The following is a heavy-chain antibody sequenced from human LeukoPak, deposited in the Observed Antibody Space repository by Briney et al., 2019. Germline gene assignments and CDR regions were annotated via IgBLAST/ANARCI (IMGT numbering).Heavy chain of an antibody. CDR1: GGSISSGGYY. CDR3: ARANYDSSGWYEYDFDY. Sequence: SQTLSLTCTVSGGSISSGGYYWSWIRQPPGKGLEGIGYIFHSGSTYYNPSLKSRVTISVDRSKNQFSLKLSSVTAADTAVYYCARANYDSSGWYEYDFDYWGQGTLVTVSS. V-gene: IGHV4-30-2*01. CDR2: IFHSGST. J-gene: IGHJ4*02. D-gene: IGHD6-19*01.